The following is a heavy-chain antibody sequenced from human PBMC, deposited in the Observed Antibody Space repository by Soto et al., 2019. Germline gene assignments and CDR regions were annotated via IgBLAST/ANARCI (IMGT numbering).Heavy chain of an antibody. CDR3: ARGPGGPDGPGDY. V-gene: IGHV1-3*01. D-gene: IGHD2-15*01. Sequence: QVQLVQSGAEVKKPGASVKVSCKASGYTFTNYAMHWVRQAPGQRLEWMGWINAGNGNTKYSQKFQGRVTITRDTSASTAYMDRSSLRSEDMAVYYCARGPGGPDGPGDYWGQGTLVTVSS. CDR2: INAGNGNT. CDR1: GYTFTNYA. J-gene: IGHJ4*02.